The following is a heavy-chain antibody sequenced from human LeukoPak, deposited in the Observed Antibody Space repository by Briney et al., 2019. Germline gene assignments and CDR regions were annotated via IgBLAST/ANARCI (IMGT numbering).Heavy chain of an antibody. D-gene: IGHD3-22*01. CDR1: GGSISSSSYY. CDR3: ARQAYYYDSKDY. CDR2: IYYSGST. V-gene: IGHV4-39*01. Sequence: SETLSLTCTVPGGSISSSSYYWGWIRQPPGKGLEWIGSIYYSGSTYYNPSLKSRVTISVDTSKNQFSLKLSSVTAADTAVYYCARQAYYYDSKDYWGQGTLVTVSS. J-gene: IGHJ4*02.